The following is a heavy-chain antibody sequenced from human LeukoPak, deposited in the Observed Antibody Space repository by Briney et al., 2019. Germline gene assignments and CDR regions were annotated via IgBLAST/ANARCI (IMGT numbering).Heavy chain of an antibody. V-gene: IGHV3-48*01. CDR2: ISSSSSTI. D-gene: IGHD3-22*01. J-gene: IGHJ4*02. CDR1: GFTFSGYS. CDR3: ARVLHKRNYDSSGYYGY. Sequence: GGSLRLSCAASGFTFSGYSMNWVRQAPGKGLEWVSYISSSSSTIYYADSVKGRSTISRDNAKNSLSLQMNSLRAEDTAVYYCARVLHKRNYDSSGYYGYWGQGTLVTVSS.